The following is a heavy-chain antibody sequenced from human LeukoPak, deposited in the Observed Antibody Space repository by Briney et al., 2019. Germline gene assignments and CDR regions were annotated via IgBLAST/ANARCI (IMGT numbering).Heavy chain of an antibody. CDR1: GGSFSGYY. J-gene: IGHJ3*02. V-gene: IGHV4-34*01. CDR2: INHSGSA. D-gene: IGHD3-3*01. Sequence: SETLSLTCAVYGGSFSGYYWSWIRQPPGKGLEWIGEINHSGSANYNPSLKSRVTISVDTSKNQFSLKLSSVTAADTAVYYCASTPPTGDFWSGYLRSPADASDIWGQGTMVTVSS. CDR3: ASTPPTGDFWSGYLRSPADASDI.